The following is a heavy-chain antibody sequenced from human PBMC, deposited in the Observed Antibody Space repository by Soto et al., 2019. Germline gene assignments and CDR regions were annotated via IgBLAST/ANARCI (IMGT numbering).Heavy chain of an antibody. J-gene: IGHJ4*02. Sequence: GGSLRLSCAASGFTVTDSYMSWVRRAPGKGLEWVSVIYRAGNIYYADSVKGRFTISRDNAKNSLFLQMNSLRAEDTAVYYCARGPQLLFSSGWYLDSWGQGTLVTVSS. D-gene: IGHD6-19*01. CDR1: GFTVTDSY. V-gene: IGHV3-53*01. CDR3: ARGPQLLFSSGWYLDS. CDR2: IYRAGNI.